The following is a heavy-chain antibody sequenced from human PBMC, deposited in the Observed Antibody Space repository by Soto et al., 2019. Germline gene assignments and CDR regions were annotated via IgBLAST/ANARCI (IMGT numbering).Heavy chain of an antibody. CDR2: IRSKANSYAT. CDR1: GFTFSGSA. V-gene: IGHV3-73*01. Sequence: GGSLRLSCAASGFTFSGSAMHWVRQASGKGLEWVGRIRSKANSYATAYAASVKGRFTISRDDSKNTAYLQMNSLKTEDTAVYYCTRYYCSSTSCHDAFDIWGQGTMVTVSS. CDR3: TRYYCSSTSCHDAFDI. J-gene: IGHJ3*02. D-gene: IGHD2-2*01.